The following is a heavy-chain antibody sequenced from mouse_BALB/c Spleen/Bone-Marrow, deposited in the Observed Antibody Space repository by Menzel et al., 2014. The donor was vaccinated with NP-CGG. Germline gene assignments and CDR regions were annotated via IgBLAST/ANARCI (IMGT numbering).Heavy chain of an antibody. D-gene: IGHD1-1*01. J-gene: IGHJ4*01. CDR2: ISSGGSYT. CDR3: ASTITTVVAEDAMDY. V-gene: IGHV5-6*02. CDR1: GFTFSSYG. Sequence: EVMLVESGGDLVKPGGSLKLSCAASGFTFSSYGMSWVRQTPDKRLGWVATISSGGSYTYYPDSVKGRFTISRDNAKNTLYLQMSSLKSEDTAMYYCASTITTVVAEDAMDYWGQGTSVTVSS.